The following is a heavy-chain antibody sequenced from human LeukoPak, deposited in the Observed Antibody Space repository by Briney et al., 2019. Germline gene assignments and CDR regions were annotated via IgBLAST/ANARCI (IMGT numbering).Heavy chain of an antibody. J-gene: IGHJ3*01. CDR1: GDSFRSFH. Sequence: SETLSLTCTVSGDSFRSFHWSWIRQPPGKGLEWIGYIYYSGRTNYNPSLKSRVTISVDTSKNQFSLKLSSVTAADTAVYYCVREAATDYYDSSGYHRQTEVFDVWGQGTMVTVSS. CDR2: IYYSGRT. CDR3: VREAATDYYDSSGYHRQTEVFDV. D-gene: IGHD3-22*01. V-gene: IGHV4-59*01.